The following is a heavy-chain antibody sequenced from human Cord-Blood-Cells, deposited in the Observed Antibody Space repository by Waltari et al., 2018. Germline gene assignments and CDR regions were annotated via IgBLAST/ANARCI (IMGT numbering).Heavy chain of an antibody. D-gene: IGHD1-1*01. CDR2: IYYSGVT. Sequence: QLQLQESGPGLVKPSETLSLTCTVSGGSISSISYYWGWVRQPPGKGLEWIGSIYYSGVTYYNPCLKSRVTISVAKSKNQFSLKRSSVTAADTAVYYCAKGYSFDYWGQGTLVTVSS. CDR3: AKGYSFDY. CDR1: GGSISSISYY. J-gene: IGHJ4*02. V-gene: IGHV4-39*01.